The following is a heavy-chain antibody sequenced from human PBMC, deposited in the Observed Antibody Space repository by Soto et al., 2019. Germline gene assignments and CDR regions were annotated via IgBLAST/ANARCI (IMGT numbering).Heavy chain of an antibody. V-gene: IGHV3-66*01. CDR1: GFTVSSNY. CDR2: IYSGGST. J-gene: IGHJ4*02. D-gene: IGHD2-15*01. CDR3: ASGRYCSGGSCYSIGVY. Sequence: EVQLVASGGGLVQPGGSLRLSCAASGFTVSSNYMSWVRQAPGKGLEWVSVIYSGGSTYYADSVKGRFTISRDNSKNTLYLQMNSLRAEDTAVYYCASGRYCSGGSCYSIGVYWGQGTLVTVSS.